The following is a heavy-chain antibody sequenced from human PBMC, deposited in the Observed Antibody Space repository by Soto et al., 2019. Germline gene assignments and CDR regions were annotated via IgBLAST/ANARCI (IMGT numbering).Heavy chain of an antibody. D-gene: IGHD2-2*01. CDR3: ARGYCSSTSCQYYFDF. V-gene: IGHV1-3*01. CDR2: INGGNGDT. J-gene: IGHJ4*02. CDR1: GYTFTGYA. Sequence: QVQLVQSGAEVKKPGASVKVSCKASGYTFTGYAIHWVRQAPGQRHEWMGWINGGNGDTKYSQKFQGRVTITRDTSASTAHMELTSLGSEDTAVYHCARGYCSSTSCQYYFDFWGQGTLVTVSS.